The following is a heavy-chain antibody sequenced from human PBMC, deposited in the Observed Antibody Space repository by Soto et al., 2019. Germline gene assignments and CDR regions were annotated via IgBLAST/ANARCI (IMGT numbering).Heavy chain of an antibody. Sequence: PSETLSLTCTVSGDSISSINNYWSWIRQPQGEGLEWIGFITNSGTTSYSPSLKSRVAISLDTSKNQFSLSLNFVTAADTAVYYCARGRGYSYGLDPWGQGSLVTVSS. D-gene: IGHD5-18*01. J-gene: IGHJ5*02. CDR3: ARGRGYSYGLDP. CDR2: ITNSGTT. CDR1: GDSISSINNY. V-gene: IGHV4-30-4*01.